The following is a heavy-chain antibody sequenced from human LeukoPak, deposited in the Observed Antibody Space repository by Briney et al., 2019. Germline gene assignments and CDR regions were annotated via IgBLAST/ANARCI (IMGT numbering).Heavy chain of an antibody. J-gene: IGHJ5*02. V-gene: IGHV3-74*01. CDR1: GFTFSSYW. Sequence: PGGPLRLSCAASGFTFSSYWMHWVRQAPGKGLVWVSRINSDGSSTSYADSVKGRFTISRDNAKNTLYLQMNSLRAEDTAVYYCARDTFSGYAPYFDPWGQGTLVTVSS. CDR3: ARDTFSGYAPYFDP. D-gene: IGHD5-12*01. CDR2: INSDGSST.